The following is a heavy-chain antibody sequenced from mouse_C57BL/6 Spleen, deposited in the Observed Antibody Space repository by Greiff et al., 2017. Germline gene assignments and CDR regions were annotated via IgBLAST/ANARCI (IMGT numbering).Heavy chain of an antibody. CDR2: ISDGGSYT. CDR3: AREGLIVTTRWWYFDV. J-gene: IGHJ1*03. D-gene: IGHD2-5*01. Sequence: EVKLMESGGGLVKPGGSLKLSCAASGFTFSSYAMSWVRQTPEKRLEWVATISDGGSYTYYPDNAKNNLYLQMSHLKSEDTAMYYCAREGLIVTTRWWYFDVWGTGTTVTVSS. V-gene: IGHV5-4*01. CDR1: GFTFSSYA.